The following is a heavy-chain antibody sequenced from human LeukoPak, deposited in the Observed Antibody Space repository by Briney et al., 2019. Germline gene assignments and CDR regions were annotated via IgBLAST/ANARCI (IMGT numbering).Heavy chain of an antibody. CDR1: GFSFSSYA. CDR2: IRYDGSNT. J-gene: IGHJ4*02. D-gene: IGHD6-6*01. V-gene: IGHV3-30*02. CDR3: AKGHSSSTPFDY. Sequence: PGGSLRLSCAASGFSFSSYAMHWVRQAPGKGLEWVAFIRYDGSNTYYADSVKGRFTISRDNSKNTLYLQMNSLRAEDTAVYYCAKGHSSSTPFDYWGQGTLVTVSS.